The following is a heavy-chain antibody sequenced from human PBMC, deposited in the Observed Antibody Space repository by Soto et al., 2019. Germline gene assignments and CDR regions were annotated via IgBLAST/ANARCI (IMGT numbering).Heavy chain of an antibody. CDR1: GFSVSKSN. CDR2: IYGCDTT. D-gene: IGHD2-2*02. V-gene: IGHV3-66*03. Sequence: GGSLRLSCGASGFSVSKSNRTYVRQAPGKGLEWVSLIYGCDTTNYVDSVKGRFTISRDNSKNTLYLHLNSLRDEDSDVHYCARDQGLAVPAAIVEDYYGMDVWGQGTTVTVSS. CDR3: ARDQGLAVPAAIVEDYYGMDV. J-gene: IGHJ6*02.